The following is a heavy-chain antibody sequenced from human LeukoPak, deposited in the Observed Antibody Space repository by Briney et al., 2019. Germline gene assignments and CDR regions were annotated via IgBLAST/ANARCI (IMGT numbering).Heavy chain of an antibody. J-gene: IGHJ4*02. Sequence: PGGSLRLSCAASGFTFSSYWMNWVRQAPGKGLEWVSSISSSSSYIYYADSVKGRFTISRDNAKNSLYLQMNSLRAEDTAVYYCARDVVRGVISGGFDYWGQGTLVTVSS. D-gene: IGHD3-10*01. CDR3: ARDVVRGVISGGFDY. CDR2: ISSSSSYI. CDR1: GFTFSSYW. V-gene: IGHV3-21*01.